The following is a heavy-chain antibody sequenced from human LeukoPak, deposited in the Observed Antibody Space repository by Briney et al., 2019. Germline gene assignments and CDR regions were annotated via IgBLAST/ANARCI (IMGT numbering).Heavy chain of an antibody. Sequence: GASVKVSCKASGGTFSSYAISWVRQAPGQGLEWMGGIIPIFGTANYAQKFQGRVTITADESTSTAYMELSSLRSEDTAVYYCARSPIFGVVIAQNWFDPWGQGTLVTVSS. CDR3: ARSPIFGVVIAQNWFDP. J-gene: IGHJ5*02. V-gene: IGHV1-69*13. CDR2: IIPIFGTA. D-gene: IGHD3-3*01. CDR1: GGTFSSYA.